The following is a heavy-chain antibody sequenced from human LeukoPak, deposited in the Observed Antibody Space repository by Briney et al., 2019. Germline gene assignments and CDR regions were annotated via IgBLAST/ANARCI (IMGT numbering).Heavy chain of an antibody. Sequence: GGSLRLSCAVSGLTFRNYWMHWVRQAPGKGLEWVSVIGGSGGWIHYTDSVKGRFTISRDNSNSILYLQMNSLRAEDTAVYFCAKDPTGYSSKWGQGTLVTVSS. CDR3: AKDPTGYSSK. CDR2: IGGSGGWI. D-gene: IGHD6-19*01. V-gene: IGHV3-23*01. CDR1: GLTFRNYW. J-gene: IGHJ4*02.